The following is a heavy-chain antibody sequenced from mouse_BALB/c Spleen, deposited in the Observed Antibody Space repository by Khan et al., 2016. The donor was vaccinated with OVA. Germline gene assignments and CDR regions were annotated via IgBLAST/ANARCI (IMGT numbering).Heavy chain of an antibody. V-gene: IGHV9-3-1*01. CDR2: INTYTGQP. CDR1: GYIFTNYG. Sequence: QIQLVQSGPELKKPGETVKISCKASGYIFTNYGMNWVKQAPGKGLKWMGWINTYTGQPTYADDFKGRFAFSLETSASTAYLQINNLKIEDTATXFSARSTCYWYFDVWGEGTTVTVSS. CDR3: ARSTCYWYFDV. J-gene: IGHJ1*01.